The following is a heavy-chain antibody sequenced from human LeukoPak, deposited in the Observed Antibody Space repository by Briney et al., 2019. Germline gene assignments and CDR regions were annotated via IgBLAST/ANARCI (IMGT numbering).Heavy chain of an antibody. J-gene: IGHJ3*02. V-gene: IGHV3-21*01. CDR3: ARDMGVWIVATMSHFDI. CDR2: ISSSSSYI. CDR1: GFTFSSYS. Sequence: GGSLRLSCAASGFTFSSYSMNWVRQAPGKGLEWVSSISSSSSYIYYADSVKGRFTISRDNAKNSLYLQMNSLRAEDTAVYYCARDMGVWIVATMSHFDIWGQGTRVSVSS. D-gene: IGHD5-12*01.